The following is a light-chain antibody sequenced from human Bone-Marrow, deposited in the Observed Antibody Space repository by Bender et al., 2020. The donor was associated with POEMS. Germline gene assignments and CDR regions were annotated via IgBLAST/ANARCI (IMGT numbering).Light chain of an antibody. J-gene: IGLJ1*01. V-gene: IGLV3-25*03. CDR1: ALPKHY. CDR3: RSGKRNGQFV. Sequence: SYDLTQPPSVSVPPGQTARITCSGDALPKHYAYWYQQKPGQAPLLLIHKDTNRLPGGPANSSGSATRKTVTLTIIGVPAQDEANNFCRSGKRNGQFVFGSGTAGTVL. CDR2: KDT.